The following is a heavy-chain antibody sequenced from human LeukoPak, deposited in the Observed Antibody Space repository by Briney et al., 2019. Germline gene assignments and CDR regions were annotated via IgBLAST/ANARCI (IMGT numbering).Heavy chain of an antibody. J-gene: IGHJ3*02. CDR1: GGSISSYY. V-gene: IGHV4-4*07. D-gene: IGHD3-3*01. CDR2: IYTSGST. Sequence: SETLSLTCTVSGGSISSYYWSWIRQPAGKGLEWIGRIYTSGSTNYNPSLKSRVTISEDTSKNQFSLKLSSVTAADTAVYYCARAFRGIFGVFEAFDIWGQGTMVTVSP. CDR3: ARAFRGIFGVFEAFDI.